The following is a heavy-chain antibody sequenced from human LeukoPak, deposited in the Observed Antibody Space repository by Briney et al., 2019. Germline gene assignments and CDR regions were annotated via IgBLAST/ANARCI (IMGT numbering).Heavy chain of an antibody. D-gene: IGHD4-17*01. CDR2: LYTGGST. CDR1: GFSFSSND. V-gene: IGHV3-66*04. CDR3: ARPNNGDYVHGFDY. Sequence: GGSLRLSCAASGFSFSSNDMTWVRQAPGKGLEWVSVLYTGGSTYYAGSVRGRFSISRDDSKNTLYLQMNTLRAEDTAVYYCARPNNGDYVHGFDYWGQGTLVTVSS. J-gene: IGHJ4*02.